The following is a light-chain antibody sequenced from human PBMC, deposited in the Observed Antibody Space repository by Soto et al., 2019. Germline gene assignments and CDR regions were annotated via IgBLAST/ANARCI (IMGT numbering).Light chain of an antibody. CDR2: DAS. Sequence: EIVLTQSPGTLSLSPGERATLSCRASQRVSSSYLAWYRQKPGQAPRLLIYDASRRATGIPDRFSGSGSGTAFTLTISGLEVEDFAVYYCQQYGSSLLTFGGGTKVQIK. CDR1: QRVSSSY. V-gene: IGKV3-20*01. J-gene: IGKJ4*01. CDR3: QQYGSSLLT.